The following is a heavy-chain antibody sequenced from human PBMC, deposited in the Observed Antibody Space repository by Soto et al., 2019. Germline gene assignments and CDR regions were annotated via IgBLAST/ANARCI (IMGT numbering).Heavy chain of an antibody. CDR3: ARGVHYDSSGYYYFY. V-gene: IGHV1-69*13. Sequence: SAVKFSFKASGGTFSTYAIDWVRQAPGQGLECMGGIIPLFGTAKYAQNFQGRITITADESTNTAYMELRSLRSQDTAVYYCARGVHYDSSGYYYFYWGQGTLVTVSS. CDR2: IIPLFGTA. J-gene: IGHJ4*02. CDR1: GGTFSTYA. D-gene: IGHD3-22*01.